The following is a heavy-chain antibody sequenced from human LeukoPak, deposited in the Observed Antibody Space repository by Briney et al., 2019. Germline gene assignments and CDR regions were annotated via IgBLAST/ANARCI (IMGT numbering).Heavy chain of an antibody. Sequence: GGSLRLSCAASGFTFSSYAMHWVRQAPGKGLEWVAVISYDGSNKYYADSVKGRFTISRDNSKNTLYLQMNSLRAEDTAVYYCARDQRAGYSSGWYMGAYYYYYYMDVWGKGTTVTISS. D-gene: IGHD6-19*01. J-gene: IGHJ6*03. CDR3: ARDQRAGYSSGWYMGAYYYYYYMDV. CDR2: ISYDGSNK. CDR1: GFTFSSYA. V-gene: IGHV3-30*04.